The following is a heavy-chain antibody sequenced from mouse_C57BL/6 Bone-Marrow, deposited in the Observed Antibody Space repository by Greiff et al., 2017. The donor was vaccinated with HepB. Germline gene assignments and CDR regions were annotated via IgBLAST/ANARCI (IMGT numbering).Heavy chain of an antibody. CDR3: AREGVARRFAY. J-gene: IGHJ3*01. Sequence: EVQLQESGPGLVKPSQSLSLTCSVTGYSITSGYYWNWIRQFPGNKLEWMGYISYDGSNNYNPSLKNRISITRDTSKNQFFLKLNSVTTEDTATYYCAREGVARRFAYWGQGTLVTVSA. CDR1: GYSITSGYY. CDR2: ISYDGSN. V-gene: IGHV3-6*01. D-gene: IGHD1-1*01.